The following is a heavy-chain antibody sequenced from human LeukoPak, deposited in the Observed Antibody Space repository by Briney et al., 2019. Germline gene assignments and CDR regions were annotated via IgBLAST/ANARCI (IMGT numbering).Heavy chain of an antibody. CDR2: ISSGGATI. V-gene: IGHV3-11*04. D-gene: IGHD1-26*01. Sequence: GGSLRLSCAASGFTFSDYYMSWVRQAPGKGLEWVSYISSGGATIKYAESVKGRFTISRDNAKNSPYLQMSSVRVEDTAVYYCARVPGSRSPYYFDSWGQGALVTVSP. CDR3: ARVPGSRSPYYFDS. CDR1: GFTFSDYY. J-gene: IGHJ4*02.